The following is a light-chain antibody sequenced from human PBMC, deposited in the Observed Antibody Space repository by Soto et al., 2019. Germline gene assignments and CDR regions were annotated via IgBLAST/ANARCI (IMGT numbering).Light chain of an antibody. J-gene: IGLJ2*01. CDR2: DVN. V-gene: IGLV2-14*01. Sequence: QSAPTQPASVSGSPGQPITLSCTGTSSDIGGYDYVSWYQRHPGKAPKLIIYDVNNRPSGVSNRFAGSKSGKTASLTISGLQAEDKADYYCTSYASGSSHVVFGGGTQLTVL. CDR1: SSDIGGYDY. CDR3: TSYASGSSHVV.